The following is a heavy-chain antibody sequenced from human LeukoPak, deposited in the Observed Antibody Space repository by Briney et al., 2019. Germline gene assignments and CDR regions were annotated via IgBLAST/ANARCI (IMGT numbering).Heavy chain of an antibody. D-gene: IGHD1-7*01. CDR1: GYSLTELS. Sequence: ASVKLSCKVSGYSLTELSVNWVRQAPGKGLEWMGCFDSEDGETIYAQKFQGRVTMTEDTSTDTAYMELSSLRSEDTAVYYCATSRDNWNSNYWGQGTLVTVSS. CDR3: ATSRDNWNSNY. J-gene: IGHJ4*02. V-gene: IGHV1-24*01. CDR2: FDSEDGET.